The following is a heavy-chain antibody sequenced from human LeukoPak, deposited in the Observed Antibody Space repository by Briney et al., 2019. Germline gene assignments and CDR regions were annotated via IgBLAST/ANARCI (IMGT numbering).Heavy chain of an antibody. V-gene: IGHV3-7*01. CDR3: ARDSRWELRVFDY. CDR2: IKQDGSEK. CDR1: GFTFSSYW. J-gene: IGHJ4*02. D-gene: IGHD1-26*01. Sequence: GGSLRLSCAASGFTFSSYWMSWVRQAPGKGLEWVANIKQDGSEKYYVDSVKGRFTISRDNAKNSLYLQMNSLRAEDTAVYYCARDSRWELRVFDYWGQGTLVTVSS.